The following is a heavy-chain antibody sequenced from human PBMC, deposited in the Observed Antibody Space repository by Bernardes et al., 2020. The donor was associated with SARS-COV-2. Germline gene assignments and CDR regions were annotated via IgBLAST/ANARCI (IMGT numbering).Heavy chain of an antibody. CDR2: ISWNSGSI. Sequence: GGSLRLSCAASGFTFDDYAMHWVRQAPGKGLEWVSGISWNSGSIGYADSVKGRFTISRDNAKNSLYLQMNSLRAEDTALYYCAKDMGSHWNDVGYYYGMDVWGQGTTVTVSS. CDR3: AKDMGSHWNDVGYYYGMDV. V-gene: IGHV3-9*01. CDR1: GFTFDDYA. J-gene: IGHJ6*02. D-gene: IGHD1-1*01.